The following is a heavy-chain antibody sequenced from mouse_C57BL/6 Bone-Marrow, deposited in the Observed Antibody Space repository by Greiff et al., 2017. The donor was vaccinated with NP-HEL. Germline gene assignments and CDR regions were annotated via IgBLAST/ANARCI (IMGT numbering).Heavy chain of an antibody. CDR3: ARVDYGSSRCGYAMDY. Sequence: QVQLKQSGAELVKPGASVKISCKASGYAFSSYWMNWVKERPGKGLEWIGKIYPGDGDTKYNGKFKGKAPLTADKSSSTAYMQVSRLTSEDSAVYFWARVDYGSSRCGYAMDYWGQGTSVTVSS. J-gene: IGHJ4*01. D-gene: IGHD1-1*01. V-gene: IGHV1-80*01. CDR2: IYPGDGDT. CDR1: GYAFSSYW.